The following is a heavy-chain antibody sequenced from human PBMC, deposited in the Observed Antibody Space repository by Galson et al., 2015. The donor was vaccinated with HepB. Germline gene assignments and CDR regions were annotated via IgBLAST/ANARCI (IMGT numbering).Heavy chain of an antibody. CDR3: ARSQYSGSYFDY. D-gene: IGHD5-12*01. V-gene: IGHV3-74*01. CDR1: GFTFSSYA. CDR2: INGDGSST. J-gene: IGHJ4*02. Sequence: SLRLSCAASGFTFSSYAMSWVRQAPGKGLVWVSRINGDGSSTTYADSVKGRFTISRDDAKNTLYLQMNSLRVEDTALYYCARSQYSGSYFDYWGQGTLVTVSS.